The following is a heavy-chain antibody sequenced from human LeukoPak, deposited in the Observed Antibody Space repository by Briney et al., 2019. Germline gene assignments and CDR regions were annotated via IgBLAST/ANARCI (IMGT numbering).Heavy chain of an antibody. Sequence: PGGSLRLSCAASGFTFSSYAMSWVRQAPGKGLEWVSVISDSGDRTYYADSVKGRFTISRDNSKNTLYLQMNSLRAEDTAVYYCAKGGRTQDSWGQGTLVTVSS. J-gene: IGHJ5*02. CDR1: GFTFSSYA. CDR2: ISDSGDRT. V-gene: IGHV3-23*01. CDR3: AKGGRTQDS. D-gene: IGHD1-26*01.